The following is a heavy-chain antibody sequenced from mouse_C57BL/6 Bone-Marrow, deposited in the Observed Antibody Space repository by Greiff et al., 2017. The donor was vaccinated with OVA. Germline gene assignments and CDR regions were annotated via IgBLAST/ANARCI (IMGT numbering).Heavy chain of an antibody. CDR3: AKKGDGKTQIYYAMDY. Sequence: VQGVESGPGLVQPSQSLSITCTVSGFSLTSYGVHWVRQSPGKGLEWLGVIWRGGSTDYNAAFMSRLSITKDNSKSQVFFKMNSLQADDTAIYDGAKKGDGKTQIYYAMDYWGQGTSVTVSA. D-gene: IGHD2-1*01. V-gene: IGHV2-5*01. CDR1: GFSLTSYG. CDR2: IWRGGST. J-gene: IGHJ4*01.